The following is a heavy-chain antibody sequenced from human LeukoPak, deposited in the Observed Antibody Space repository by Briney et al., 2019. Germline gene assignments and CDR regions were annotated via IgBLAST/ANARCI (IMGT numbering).Heavy chain of an antibody. CDR2: ISNSGDAT. J-gene: IGHJ4*02. CDR3: GRLAHNAWYAIDY. V-gene: IGHV3-23*01. D-gene: IGHD6-13*01. Sequence: GGSLRLSCAGSGFIFSNYAMSWVRQAPGQGLEWVSTISNSGDATFYADAVKGRFTISRDNSKNTLYLQMYSLRAEDTAVYYCGRLAHNAWYAIDYWGQGTLVTVSS. CDR1: GFIFSNYA.